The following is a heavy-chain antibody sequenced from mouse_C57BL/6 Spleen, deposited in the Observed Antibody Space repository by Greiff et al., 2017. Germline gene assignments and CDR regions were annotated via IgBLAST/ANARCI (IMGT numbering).Heavy chain of an antibody. V-gene: IGHV1-42*01. CDR2: INPSNGGT. D-gene: IGHD3-3*01. CDR3: ARRGDGAWFAY. Sequence: VQLQQSGPELVTPGASVKISCKASGYSFTGYYMNWVKQSPEKSLEWIGEINPSNGGTTYNQKFKAKATLTVDKSSSTAYMQLKSLTSEDSAVYYWARRGDGAWFAYWGQGTLVTVSA. J-gene: IGHJ3*01. CDR1: GYSFTGYY.